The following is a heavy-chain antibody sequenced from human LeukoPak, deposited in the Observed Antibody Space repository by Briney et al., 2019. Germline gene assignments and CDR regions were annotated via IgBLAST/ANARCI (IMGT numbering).Heavy chain of an antibody. D-gene: IGHD2-2*01. Sequence: GGSLRLSCAASGFTFSSYWMHWVRQAPGKGLVWVSRINNDGSSTNYADSVKGRFTISRDNAKNTLYLQMNSLRAEDTAVYYYARDCSSTSCYRSGLDPWGQGTLVTVSS. CDR3: ARDCSSTSCYRSGLDP. CDR1: GFTFSSYW. CDR2: INNDGSST. V-gene: IGHV3-74*01. J-gene: IGHJ5*02.